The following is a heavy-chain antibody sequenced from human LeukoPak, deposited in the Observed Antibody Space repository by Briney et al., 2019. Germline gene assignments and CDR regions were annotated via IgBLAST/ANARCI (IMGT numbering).Heavy chain of an antibody. D-gene: IGHD3-22*01. CDR2: ISDSGTT. CDR1: GGSTSSYY. Sequence: SETLSLTCTVSGGSTSSYYYNWVRQPPGKGLEWIAYISDSGTTNYNPSLKSRVTISVDTSMTQFSLRLSSVTAADTAVYFCARQSSSYDPFDIWGQGTMVTVSS. V-gene: IGHV4-59*08. CDR3: ARQSSSYDPFDI. J-gene: IGHJ3*02.